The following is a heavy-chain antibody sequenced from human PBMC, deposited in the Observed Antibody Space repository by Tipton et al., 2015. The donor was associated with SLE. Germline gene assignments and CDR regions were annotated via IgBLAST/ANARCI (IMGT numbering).Heavy chain of an antibody. CDR1: GFAFSSYS. CDR2: ISAGSSYI. Sequence: SLRLSCRASGFAFSSYSMQWVRQAPGKGLEWVSSISAGSSYIDHADAVKGQFTISRDNAQNSLYLQMNSLRAQDTAVYYCAGVLRYSSSWGLYYYYGMDVWDQGTTVTVSS. D-gene: IGHD6-13*01. V-gene: IGHV3-21*03. J-gene: IGHJ6*02. CDR3: AGVLRYSSSWGLYYYYGMDV.